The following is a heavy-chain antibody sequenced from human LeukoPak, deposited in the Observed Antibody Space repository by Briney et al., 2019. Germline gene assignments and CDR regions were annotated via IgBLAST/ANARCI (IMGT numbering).Heavy chain of an antibody. CDR3: ANDNGGTNWFDP. Sequence: GGSLRLSCAASGFTFSSYAMSWVRQAPGKGLEWVSAISGSGGSIYYADSVKGRFTISRDNSKNTLYLQMNSLRAEDTAVYYCANDNGGTNWFDPWGQGTLVTVSS. CDR2: ISGSGGSI. CDR1: GFTFSSYA. J-gene: IGHJ5*02. V-gene: IGHV3-23*01.